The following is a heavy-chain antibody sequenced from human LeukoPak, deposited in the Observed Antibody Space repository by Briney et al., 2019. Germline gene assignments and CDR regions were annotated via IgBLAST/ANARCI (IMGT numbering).Heavy chain of an antibody. D-gene: IGHD3-9*01. J-gene: IGHJ5*02. V-gene: IGHV4-39*07. Sequence: PSETLSLTCTVSGGSISTSSYYWGWIRQPPGKGLEWIGEINHSGSTNYNPSLKSRVTISVDTSKNQFSLKLSSVTAADTAVYYCARGRGLRYFDWLRPGNWFDPWGQGTLVTVSS. CDR2: INHSGST. CDR1: GGSISTSSYY. CDR3: ARGRGLRYFDWLRPGNWFDP.